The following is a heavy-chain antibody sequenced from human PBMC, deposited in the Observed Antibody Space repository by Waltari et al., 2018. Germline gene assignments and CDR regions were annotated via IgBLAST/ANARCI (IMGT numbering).Heavy chain of an antibody. CDR3: ARSDYDYIWGSYRSVDY. D-gene: IGHD3-16*02. CDR1: GFTFSSYS. J-gene: IGHJ4*02. V-gene: IGHV3-48*04. Sequence: EVQLVESGGGLVQPGGSLRLSCAASGFTFSSYSMNWVRQAPGKGLEWVSYISSSSSTIYYADSVKGRFTISRDNAKNSLYLQMNSLRAEDTAVYYCARSDYDYIWGSYRSVDYWGQGTLVTVSS. CDR2: ISSSSSTI.